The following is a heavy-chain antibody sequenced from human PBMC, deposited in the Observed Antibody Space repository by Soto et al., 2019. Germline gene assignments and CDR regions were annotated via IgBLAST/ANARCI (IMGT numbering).Heavy chain of an antibody. CDR2: LNPNTHKT. D-gene: IGHD5-12*01. CDR1: GYTXTHYD. J-gene: IGHJ3*02. V-gene: IGHV1-8*01. Sequence: SXKVSCKTSGYTXTHYDFHLVRQATGQGLEWMGWLNPNTHKTGSAQKFPGSFTMTSNTSISTAYSELSVLRSHDTSVYDRARGIKGLPPSAFDIWGQGTRVTVSS. CDR3: ARGIKGLPPSAFDI.